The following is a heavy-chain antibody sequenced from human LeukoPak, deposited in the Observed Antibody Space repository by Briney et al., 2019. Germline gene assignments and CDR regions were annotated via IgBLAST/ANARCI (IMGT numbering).Heavy chain of an antibody. J-gene: IGHJ5*02. D-gene: IGHD2-2*01. CDR2: IIPIFGTA. Sequence: GASVKVSCKASGYTFTSYGISWVRQAPGQGLEWMGGIIPIFGTANYAQKFQGRVTITTDESTSTAYMELSSLRSEDTAVYYCARGEDCSSTSCYLYWFDPWGQGTLVTVSS. CDR3: ARGEDCSSTSCYLYWFDP. V-gene: IGHV1-69*05. CDR1: GYTFTSYG.